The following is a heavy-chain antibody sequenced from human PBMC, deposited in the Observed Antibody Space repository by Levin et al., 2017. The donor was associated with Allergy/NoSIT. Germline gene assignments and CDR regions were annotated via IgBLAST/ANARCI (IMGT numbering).Heavy chain of an antibody. V-gene: IGHV3-33*01. CDR2: IWDDGYKK. J-gene: IGHJ6*03. D-gene: IGHD5-12*01. Sequence: SGGSLRLSCAASGFTFSSYGMHWVRQAPGKGLEWVAVIWDDGYKKYYADSVKGRFTISRDNSKNTLYLQMNSLRAEDTAVYYCARVLRFYYYYYMDVGGKGTTVTVSS. CDR3: ARVLRFYYYYYMDV. CDR1: GFTFSSYG.